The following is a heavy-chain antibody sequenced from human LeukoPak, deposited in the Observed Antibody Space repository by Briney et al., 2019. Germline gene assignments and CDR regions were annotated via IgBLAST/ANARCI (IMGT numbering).Heavy chain of an antibody. CDR3: ARGFAASCYDY. Sequence: SEALSLTCAVYGGSFSCYYWSWVRQPPGKGLEWIGEINHSGSTNYNPSLKSRVTISVDTSKNQFSLKLSSVTAADTALYYCARGFAASCYDYWGQGTLVTVSS. D-gene: IGHD2-2*01. J-gene: IGHJ4*02. V-gene: IGHV4-34*01. CDR1: GGSFSCYY. CDR2: INHSGST.